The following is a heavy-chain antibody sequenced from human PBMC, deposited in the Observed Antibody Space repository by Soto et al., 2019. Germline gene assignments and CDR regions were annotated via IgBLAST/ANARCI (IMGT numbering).Heavy chain of an antibody. J-gene: IGHJ4*02. D-gene: IGHD3-22*01. CDR3: AAHDSGGYYAEY. Sequence: QLQLQESGPGLVKPSETLSLTCTVSGDSVNISDYYWGWIRQPPGKGLEWIGSIHYSGGTYYNPSPKGRVTISGDTSKKQFSLKLTSVTAADAAVYYCAAHDSGGYYAEYWGQGTLVTVST. CDR2: IHYSGGT. V-gene: IGHV4-39*01. CDR1: GDSVNISDYY.